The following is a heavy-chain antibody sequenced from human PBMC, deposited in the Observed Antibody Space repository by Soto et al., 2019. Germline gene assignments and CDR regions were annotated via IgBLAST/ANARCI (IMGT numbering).Heavy chain of an antibody. J-gene: IGHJ4*02. CDR2: IFHSGLI. Sequence: QVQLQESGPGLVKPSGTLSLTCSVSGASISSGEWWSWVRRSPGKGLEWIGEIFHSGLINYNSSLESRVTISVDKSNNHVSLEMRSVTAAYSAVYYCAGQFGRSYTLSFWGPGTLVTVSS. CDR3: AGQFGRSYTLSF. CDR1: GASISSGEW. D-gene: IGHD3-16*01. V-gene: IGHV4-4*02.